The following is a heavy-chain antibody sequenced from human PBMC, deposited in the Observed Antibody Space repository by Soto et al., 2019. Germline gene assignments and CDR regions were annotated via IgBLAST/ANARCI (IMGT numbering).Heavy chain of an antibody. CDR2: ISYKVSSR. Sequence: QVQLVESGGGVVQPGRSLRLSCVASGFTFGDYGIRWVRQAPGKGLEWVAVISYKVSSRHYADSVKGRFTISRDNTKNTLYLQMESLRPEDTAVYYCAMGRREWLEAHFQRWGQGTPGTVSS. CDR3: AMGRREWLEAHFQR. J-gene: IGHJ1*01. D-gene: IGHD6-19*01. CDR1: GFTFGDYG. V-gene: IGHV3-30*03.